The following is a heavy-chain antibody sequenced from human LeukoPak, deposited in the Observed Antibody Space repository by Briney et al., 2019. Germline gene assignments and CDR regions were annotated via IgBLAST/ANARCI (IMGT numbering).Heavy chain of an antibody. D-gene: IGHD5-18*01. J-gene: IGHJ4*02. CDR1: GVSISTYH. CDR3: ARDGLYSNGYSYFDS. Sequence: PSETLSLTCTVSGVSISTYHWSWIRQPAGKGLEWIGHIHSSGSTNYDPSLKSRVTMSIDTSKNQFSLKVTSVTAADTAVYYCARDGLYSNGYSYFDSWGQGTLVTVSS. V-gene: IGHV4-4*07. CDR2: IHSSGST.